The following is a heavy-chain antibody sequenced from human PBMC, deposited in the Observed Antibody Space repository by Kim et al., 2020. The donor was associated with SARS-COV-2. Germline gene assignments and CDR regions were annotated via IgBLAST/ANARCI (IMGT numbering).Heavy chain of an antibody. J-gene: IGHJ4*02. CDR1: GVSVSTVTHY. CDR3: AREVGKFYDSIGYGIFDY. CDR2: IYNSGST. Sequence: SETLSLTCTVSGVSVSTVTHYWSWVRQPPGKELEWIGNIYNSGSTNYNPSLESRVTISLDSSKSQFSLKLNSVTAADTAFYFCAREVGKFYDSIGYGIFDYWGQEILFTVSS. V-gene: IGHV4-61*01. D-gene: IGHD3-22*01.